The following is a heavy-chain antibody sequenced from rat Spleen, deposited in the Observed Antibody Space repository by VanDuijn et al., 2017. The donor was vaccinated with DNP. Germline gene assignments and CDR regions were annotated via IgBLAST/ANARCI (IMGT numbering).Heavy chain of an antibody. D-gene: IGHD1-2*01. V-gene: IGHV2-41*01. Sequence: QVQLKESGPGLVQPSQTLSLTCTVAGFSLTSQNVHWVRQSPGKGLDWMGVIWNNGGTRYNSVLKSRLSISKDTSKSQVFLKMNSLQTEDTATYYCVRSPETTYIYFPWAYWGQGTLVTVSS. CDR3: VRSPETTYIYFPWAY. CDR1: GFSLTSQN. CDR2: IWNNGGT. J-gene: IGHJ3*01.